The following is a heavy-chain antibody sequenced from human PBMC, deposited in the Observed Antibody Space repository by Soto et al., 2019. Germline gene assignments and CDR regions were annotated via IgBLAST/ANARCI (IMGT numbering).Heavy chain of an antibody. CDR3: ARDRTAAAGLAFDP. V-gene: IGHV1-2*02. CDR2: INPNSGGT. J-gene: IGHJ5*02. D-gene: IGHD6-13*01. Sequence: ASVKVSCKASGYTSTGYYTHWVRQAPGQGLEWMGWINPNSGGTNYAQKFQGRVTMTRDTSISTAYMELSRLRSDDTAVYYCARDRTAAAGLAFDPWGQGTLVTVSS. CDR1: GYTSTGYY.